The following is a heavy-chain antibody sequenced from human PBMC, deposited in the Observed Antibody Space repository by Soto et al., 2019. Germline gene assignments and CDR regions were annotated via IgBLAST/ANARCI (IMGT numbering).Heavy chain of an antibody. Sequence: LRLSCAASGFTFSSYAMSWVRQAPGKGLEWVSAISGSGGSTYYADSVKGRFTISRDNSKNTLYLQMNSLRAEDTAVYYCAKDLSYYYDSSGYYPLWGQGTLVTVSS. V-gene: IGHV3-23*01. CDR3: AKDLSYYYDSSGYYPL. J-gene: IGHJ4*02. D-gene: IGHD3-22*01. CDR1: GFTFSSYA. CDR2: ISGSGGST.